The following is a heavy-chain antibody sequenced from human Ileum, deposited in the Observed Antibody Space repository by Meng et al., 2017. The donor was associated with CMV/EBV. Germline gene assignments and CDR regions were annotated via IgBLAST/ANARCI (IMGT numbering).Heavy chain of an antibody. J-gene: IGHJ4*02. Sequence: SVKVSCKASEYTFTSYDINWVRQAPGQGLEWMGWMNPDTGNTGYAQKFQGRVTMTRNTSINTAYMELSSLRSEDTAVYYCADRSGFCSRSHCFGNWGQGTLVTVSS. CDR1: EYTFTSYD. CDR2: MNPDTGNT. D-gene: IGHD2-2*03. CDR3: ADRSGFCSRSHCFGN. V-gene: IGHV1-8*01.